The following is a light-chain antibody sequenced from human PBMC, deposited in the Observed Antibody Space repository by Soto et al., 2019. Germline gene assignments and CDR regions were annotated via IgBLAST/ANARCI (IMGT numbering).Light chain of an antibody. Sequence: QSALTQPRSVSGSPGQSVTLSCTGTSSYVGVSNHVSWYQQHPGRAPKLIIYDVSKRPSGVPDRFSGSKSGNTATLTISGLQTEDEADYSCCSSADTYTFVFGSGPKVTV. J-gene: IGLJ1*01. CDR2: DVS. CDR1: SSYVGVSNH. V-gene: IGLV2-11*01. CDR3: CSSADTYTFV.